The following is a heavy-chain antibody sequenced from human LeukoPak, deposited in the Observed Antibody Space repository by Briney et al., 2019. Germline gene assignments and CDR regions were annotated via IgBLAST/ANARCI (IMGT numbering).Heavy chain of an antibody. D-gene: IGHD5/OR15-5a*01. V-gene: IGHV3-30*04. CDR1: GFTFSGYA. CDR3: AKDKSVSADYYFDY. CDR2: ISTDGNDK. Sequence: GGSLRLSCAASGFTFSGYAMHWVRQAPGKGLEWLTVISTDGNDKHYADSVKSRFTVSRDNSKNTLFLQMNNLRTEDTAVYYCAKDKSVSADYYFDYWGQGTLVTVSS. J-gene: IGHJ4*02.